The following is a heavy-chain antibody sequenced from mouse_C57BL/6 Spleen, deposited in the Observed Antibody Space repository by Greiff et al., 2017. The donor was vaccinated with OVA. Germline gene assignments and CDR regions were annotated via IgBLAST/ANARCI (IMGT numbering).Heavy chain of an antibody. CDR3: ARYRDDYDGYWYFDV. D-gene: IGHD2-4*01. V-gene: IGHV7-3*01. J-gene: IGHJ1*03. CDR2: IRNKANGYTT. CDR1: GFTFTDYY. Sequence: EVMLVESGGGLVQPGGSLSLSCAASGFTFTDYYMSWVRQPPGKALEWLGFIRNKANGYTTEYSASVKGRFTISRDNSQSILYLQMNALRAEDSATYYCARYRDDYDGYWYFDVWGTGTTVTVSS.